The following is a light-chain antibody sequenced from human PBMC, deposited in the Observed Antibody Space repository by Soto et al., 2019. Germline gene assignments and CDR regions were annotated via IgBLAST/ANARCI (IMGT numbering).Light chain of an antibody. CDR1: QGISSY. J-gene: IGKJ3*01. Sequence: DIQLTQSPSFLSASVGDRVTITCRASQGISSYLAWYQQKPGKAPKLLIYAASTLQSGVPSRFSGSGSGTEFTLNISSLQTEDFATYYCQQHNSYPQSFGPGTKVDIK. V-gene: IGKV1-9*01. CDR3: QQHNSYPQS. CDR2: AAS.